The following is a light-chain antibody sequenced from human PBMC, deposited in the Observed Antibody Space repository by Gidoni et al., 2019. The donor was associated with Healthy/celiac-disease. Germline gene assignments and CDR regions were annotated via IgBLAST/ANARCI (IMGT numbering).Light chain of an antibody. CDR3: QQRSNWPPENLT. V-gene: IGKV3-11*01. CDR2: DAS. Sequence: EIVLTQSPATLSLSPGERATLSCRASQSVSSYLAWYQQKPGQAPRLLIYDASNSATGIPARFSGSGSGTDFTLTISSLEPEDFAVYYCQQRSNWPPENLTFGGGTKVEIK. J-gene: IGKJ4*01. CDR1: QSVSSY.